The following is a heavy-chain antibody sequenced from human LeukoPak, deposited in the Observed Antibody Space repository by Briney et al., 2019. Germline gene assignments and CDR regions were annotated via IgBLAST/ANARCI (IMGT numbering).Heavy chain of an antibody. CDR3: ARGYYYGSGSYGLSAFDI. V-gene: IGHV3-53*01. Sequence: PGGSLRLSCAASGFTVSSNYMSWVRQAPGKGLEWVSVIYSGGSTYYADSVKGRFTTSRDNSKDTLYLQMNSLRAEDTAVYYCARGYYYGSGSYGLSAFDIWGQGTMVTVSS. J-gene: IGHJ3*02. CDR2: IYSGGST. CDR1: GFTVSSNY. D-gene: IGHD3-10*01.